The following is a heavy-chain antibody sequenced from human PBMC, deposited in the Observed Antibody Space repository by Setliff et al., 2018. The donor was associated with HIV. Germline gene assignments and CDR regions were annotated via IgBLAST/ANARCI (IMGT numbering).Heavy chain of an antibody. Sequence: PSETLSLTCTVSGGSINSYYWSWIRQPAGKGLEWIGRIYTSGSANYNPSLKSRVTMSVDTSKNQFSLKLTSVTASDTAVYYCAREIMWRGALHYFYYMDVWGEGTTVTVSS. V-gene: IGHV4-4*07. CDR1: GGSINSYY. CDR2: IYTSGSA. J-gene: IGHJ6*03. CDR3: AREIMWRGALHYFYYMDV. D-gene: IGHD3-16*01.